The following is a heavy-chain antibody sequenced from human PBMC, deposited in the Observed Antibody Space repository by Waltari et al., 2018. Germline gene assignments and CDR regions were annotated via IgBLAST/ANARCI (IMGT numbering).Heavy chain of an antibody. CDR1: GYSISSGYY. CDR3: ARDGGYELDY. J-gene: IGHJ4*02. D-gene: IGHD3-22*01. Sequence: QVQLQESGPGLVKPSETLSLTCAVSGYSISSGYYWGWIRQPPGKGLEWIGSIYHSVSTYYNPSLKSRVTISVDTSKNQFSLMLCSVTAADTAVYYSARDGGYELDYWGQGTLVTVSS. V-gene: IGHV4-38-2*02. CDR2: IYHSVST.